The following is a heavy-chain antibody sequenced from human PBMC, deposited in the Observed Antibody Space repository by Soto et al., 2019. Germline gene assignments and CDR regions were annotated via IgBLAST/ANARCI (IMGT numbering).Heavy chain of an antibody. V-gene: IGHV1-2*04. D-gene: IGHD2-8*01. CDR3: ARGDSTDCSNGVCSFFYNHDMDV. Sequence: QVQLVQSGAEVKKPGASVKVACKASGYSFTDYHIHWVRQAPGQWLEWLGRINPKSGGTSTAQKFQGWVTMTPDTSISTASMELTRLTSDDTAIYYCARGDSTDCSNGVCSFFYNHDMDVWGQGTTVTVSS. J-gene: IGHJ6*02. CDR2: INPKSGGT. CDR1: GYSFTDYH.